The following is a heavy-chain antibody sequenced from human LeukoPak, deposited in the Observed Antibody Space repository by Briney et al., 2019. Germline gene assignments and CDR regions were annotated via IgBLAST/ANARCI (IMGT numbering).Heavy chain of an antibody. V-gene: IGHV4-59*01. CDR1: GGSISSYY. D-gene: IGHD2-15*01. J-gene: IGHJ4*02. CDR3: ARGDCSGGSCYSFGY. Sequence: SETLSLTCTVSGGSISSYYWSWIRQPPGKGLEWIGYIYYTGSTNYNPSLKSRVTISVDTSKNQFSLRLSSVTAADTAVYYCARGDCSGGSCYSFGYWGQGTLVTVSS. CDR2: IYYTGST.